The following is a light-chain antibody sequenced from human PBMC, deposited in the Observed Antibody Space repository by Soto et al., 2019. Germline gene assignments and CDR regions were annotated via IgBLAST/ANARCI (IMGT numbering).Light chain of an antibody. CDR2: GAS. Sequence: EIVMTQSPATLSVSPGERATLSCRASQSVSSNLAWYQQKPGQAPRLLIYGASTRATGIPARFSGSGSGTEFTPTISSLRSDDFVVNNRQKYNNWPGYSLGKGTKLVFK. J-gene: IGKJ2*01. V-gene: IGKV3-15*01. CDR1: QSVSSN. CDR3: QKYNNWPGYS.